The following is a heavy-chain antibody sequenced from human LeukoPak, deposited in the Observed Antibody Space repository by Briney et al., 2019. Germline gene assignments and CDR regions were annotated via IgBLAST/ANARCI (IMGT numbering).Heavy chain of an antibody. D-gene: IGHD1-26*01. V-gene: IGHV4-59*01. CDR1: GGSINNYY. Sequence: SETLSLTCTVSGGSINNYYWSWIRQPPGKGLEWIGYIYYSGTTKYNPSLSSRVTISVDTSKNQFSLNLTSVTAADTAVYYCAREGILGSYYIDWGRGTLVIVSS. CDR2: IYYSGTT. CDR3: AREGILGSYYID. J-gene: IGHJ1*01.